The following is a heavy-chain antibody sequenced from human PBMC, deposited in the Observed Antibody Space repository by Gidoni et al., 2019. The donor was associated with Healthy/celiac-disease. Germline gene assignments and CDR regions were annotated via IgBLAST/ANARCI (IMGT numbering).Heavy chain of an antibody. Sequence: QVQLVESGGGVVQPGRSLRLSCAASGFTFSSYAMQRVRQAPGKGLEWVAVISYDGSNQYYAESVKGRFTISRDNSKNTLYLQMNSLRAEDTAVYYCARDSLPYYYDSRGGFDYWGQGTLVTVSS. D-gene: IGHD3-22*01. CDR3: ARDSLPYYYDSRGGFDY. J-gene: IGHJ4*02. CDR2: ISYDGSNQ. CDR1: GFTFSSYA. V-gene: IGHV3-30-3*01.